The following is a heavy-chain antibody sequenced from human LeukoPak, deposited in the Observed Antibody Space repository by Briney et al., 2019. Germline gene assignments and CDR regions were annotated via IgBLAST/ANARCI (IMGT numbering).Heavy chain of an antibody. D-gene: IGHD6-19*01. V-gene: IGHV1-18*04. CDR1: GYTFTGYY. J-gene: IGHJ4*02. CDR3: AREARSSGWYGSGSQGHFDY. CDR2: ISAHNGNT. Sequence: GASVKASCKASGYTFTGYYMHWVRQAPGQGLEWMGWISAHNGNTNYAQKLQGRVTMTTDTSTSTAYMELRSLRSDDTAVYYCAREARSSGWYGSGSQGHFDYWGQGTLVTVSS.